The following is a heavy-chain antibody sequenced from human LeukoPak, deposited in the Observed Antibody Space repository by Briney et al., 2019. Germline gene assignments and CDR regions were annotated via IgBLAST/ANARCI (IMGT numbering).Heavy chain of an antibody. D-gene: IGHD3-16*01. J-gene: IGHJ4*02. Sequence: PSETLSLTCTVSGGSISDYYRGWIRQPPGKGLEWIGYFYNSGSSTYNPSLKRRVTISADTSKNQFSLKLNSVTAADTAVYYCTRGAGWLIDYWGQGILVTVSS. V-gene: IGHV4-59*01. CDR3: TRGAGWLIDY. CDR2: FYNSGSS. CDR1: GGSISDYY.